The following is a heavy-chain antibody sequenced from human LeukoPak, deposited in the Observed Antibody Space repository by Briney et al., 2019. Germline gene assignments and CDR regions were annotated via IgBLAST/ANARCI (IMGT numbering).Heavy chain of an antibody. CDR3: ARDLLAAPDYYYYMDV. J-gene: IGHJ6*03. CDR1: GGSISSYY. V-gene: IGHV4-4*07. D-gene: IGHD6-6*01. CDR2: IYTSGST. Sequence: SSETLSLTCTVSGGSISSYYWSWIRQPAGKGLEWIGRIYTSGSTNYNPSLKSRVTMSVDTSKNQFSLKLSSVTAADTAVYYCARDLLAAPDYYYYMDVWGKGTTVTVSS.